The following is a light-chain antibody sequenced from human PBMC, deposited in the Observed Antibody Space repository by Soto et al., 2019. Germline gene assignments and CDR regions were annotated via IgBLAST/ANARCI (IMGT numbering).Light chain of an antibody. CDR1: QSVFYGSNNKNY. CDR3: QQYYTFALT. CDR2: WAS. J-gene: IGKJ4*01. Sequence: DIVMTQYPDSLAVSLGERATINCKSSQSVFYGSNNKNYLAWYQQKPGQPPKLLIYWASTRESGVPDRFSGSGSATDFTLTISSLQAEDVAVYYCQQYYTFALTFGGGTKVEIK. V-gene: IGKV4-1*01.